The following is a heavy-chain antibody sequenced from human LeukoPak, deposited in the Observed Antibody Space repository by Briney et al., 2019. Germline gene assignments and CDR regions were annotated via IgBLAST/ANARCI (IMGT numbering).Heavy chain of an antibody. J-gene: IGHJ6*03. CDR2: INPNSGGT. CDR1: GYTFTGYY. Sequence: ASVKVSCKASGYTFTGYYMHWVRQAPGQGLEWMGWINPNSGGTNYAQKFQGRVTMTRDTSISTAYMELSRLRSDDTAVYYCARDSPGGDYYYMDVWGKGTTVTVSS. CDR3: ARDSPGGDYYYMDV. V-gene: IGHV1-2*02.